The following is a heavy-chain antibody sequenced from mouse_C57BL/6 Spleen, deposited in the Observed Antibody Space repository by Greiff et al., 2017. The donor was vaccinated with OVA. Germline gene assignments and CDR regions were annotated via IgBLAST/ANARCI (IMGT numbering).Heavy chain of an antibody. CDR2: IHPNSGST. CDR1: GYTFTSYW. D-gene: IGHD2-4*01. J-gene: IGHJ3*01. Sequence: QVQLQQPGAELVKPGASVKLSCKASGYTFTSYWMHWVKQRPGQGLEWIGMIHPNSGSTYYNEKFKSKATLTVDKSSSTAYMQLSSLTSEDSAVYYCASTYDYDGDWFAYWGQGTLVTVSA. CDR3: ASTYDYDGDWFAY. V-gene: IGHV1-64*01.